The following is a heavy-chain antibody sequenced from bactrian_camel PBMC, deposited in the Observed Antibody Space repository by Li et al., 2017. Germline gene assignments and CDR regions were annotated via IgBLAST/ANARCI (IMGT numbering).Heavy chain of an antibody. J-gene: IGHJ4*01. CDR3: AADFGVCRFDTRYRY. CDR1: GYIDRTYC. D-gene: IGHD1*01. V-gene: IGHV3S53*01. Sequence: QVQLVESGGGSVQALGSLRLSCVYSGYIDRTYCMGWFRQAPGKEREGVAALDYDGYSRYADSVKGRFTISKDNAKNTLYLQMNFLKPDDTAMYFCAADFGVCRFDTRYRYRGQGTQVTVS. CDR2: LDYDGYS.